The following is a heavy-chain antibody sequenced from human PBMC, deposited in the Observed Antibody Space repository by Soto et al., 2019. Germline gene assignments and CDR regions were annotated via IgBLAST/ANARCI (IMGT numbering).Heavy chain of an antibody. Sequence: SETLSLTCAVYGGSFSGYYWSWIRQPPGKGLEWIGEINHSGSTNYNPSLKSRVTISVDTSKNQFSLKLSSVTAADTAVYYCARGTDNYDILTGSLYYYGMDVWGQGTTVTVS. CDR3: ARGTDNYDILTGSLYYYGMDV. J-gene: IGHJ6*02. V-gene: IGHV4-34*01. D-gene: IGHD3-9*01. CDR1: GGSFSGYY. CDR2: INHSGST.